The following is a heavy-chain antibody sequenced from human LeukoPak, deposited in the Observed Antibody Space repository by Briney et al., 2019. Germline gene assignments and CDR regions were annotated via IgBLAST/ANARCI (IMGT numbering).Heavy chain of an antibody. CDR2: MYNSGSI. V-gene: IGHV4-39*01. Sequence: SETLSLTCTVSGGSTSSSTHYWGWIRQSPGKGLEWIGSMYNSGSISYNPSLRSRVTIIVDTSKNQFSLNFNSVTAADTALYFCARNETSGYFDIWGQGTMVTVSS. D-gene: IGHD3-22*01. CDR1: GGSTSSSTHY. CDR3: ARNETSGYFDI. J-gene: IGHJ3*02.